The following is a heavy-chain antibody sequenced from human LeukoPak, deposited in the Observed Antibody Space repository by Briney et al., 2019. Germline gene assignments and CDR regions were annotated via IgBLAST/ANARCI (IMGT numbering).Heavy chain of an antibody. CDR2: ISYDGSNK. CDR3: AGGHCSSTSCHTPTDAFDI. J-gene: IGHJ3*02. Sequence: GGSLRLSCAASGFTFSSYGMHWVRQAPGKGLEWVAVISYDGSNKYYADSVKGRFTIFRDNSKNTLYLQMNSLRAEDTAVYYCAGGHCSSTSCHTPTDAFDIWGQGTMVTVSS. CDR1: GFTFSSYG. V-gene: IGHV3-30*03. D-gene: IGHD2-2*02.